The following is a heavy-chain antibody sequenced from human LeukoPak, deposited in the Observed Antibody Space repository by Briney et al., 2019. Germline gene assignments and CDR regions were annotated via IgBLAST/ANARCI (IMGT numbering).Heavy chain of an antibody. V-gene: IGHV3-23*01. Sequence: GSLRLSCAASGFTFSSYAMSWVRQAPGKGLEWVSAISGSGGSTYYADSVKGRFTISRDNSKNTLYLQMNSLRAEDTAVCYCAKDLVAVARLDYWGQGTLVTVPS. D-gene: IGHD6-19*01. CDR1: GFTFSSYA. J-gene: IGHJ4*02. CDR2: ISGSGGST. CDR3: AKDLVAVARLDY.